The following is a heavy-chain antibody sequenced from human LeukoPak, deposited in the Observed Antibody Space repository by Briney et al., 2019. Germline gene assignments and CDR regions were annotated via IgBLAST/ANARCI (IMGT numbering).Heavy chain of an antibody. Sequence: GGSLRLSCAGSGFTFSDYYMSWIRQAPGKGLEWISYISNSGSDIYYADSVKGRFTISRDNAKNSLYLQMNSLRAEDTAVYYCAKGNSSGWRGAFDYWGQGTLVTVSS. V-gene: IGHV3-11*04. D-gene: IGHD6-19*01. CDR1: GFTFSDYY. CDR3: AKGNSSGWRGAFDY. J-gene: IGHJ4*02. CDR2: ISNSGSDI.